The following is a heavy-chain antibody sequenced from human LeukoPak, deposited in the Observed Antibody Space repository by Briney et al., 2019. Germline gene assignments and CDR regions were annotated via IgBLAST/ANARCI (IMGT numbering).Heavy chain of an antibody. CDR3: ARDPPPGIAVAGTD. Sequence: SVKVSCKASGGTFSSYAISWVRQAPGQGLEWMGRIIPILGIANYAQTFQGRVTITADKSTSTAYMELSSLRSEDTAVYYCARDPPPGIAVAGTDWGQGTLVTVSS. V-gene: IGHV1-69*04. D-gene: IGHD6-19*01. CDR2: IIPILGIA. J-gene: IGHJ4*02. CDR1: GGTFSSYA.